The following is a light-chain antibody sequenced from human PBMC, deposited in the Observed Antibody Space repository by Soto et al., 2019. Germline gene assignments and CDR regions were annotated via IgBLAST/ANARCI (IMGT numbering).Light chain of an antibody. CDR2: DVS. Sequence: SVLNPPASVSGSPGQSIAISCPGTSSDVDGYNYVSWYQHHPGKAPKLMIYDVSSRPSGVSNRFSGSKSGNTASLTISGLQAEDESDYYCISYITISTYVFGTGTKVTVL. V-gene: IGLV2-14*03. CDR3: ISYITISTYV. CDR1: SSDVDGYNY. J-gene: IGLJ1*01.